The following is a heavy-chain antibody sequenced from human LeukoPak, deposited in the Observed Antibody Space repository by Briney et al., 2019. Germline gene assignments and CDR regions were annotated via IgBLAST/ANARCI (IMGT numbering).Heavy chain of an antibody. D-gene: IGHD3-10*01. CDR3: ARPSLLWFGELFPFDY. CDR1: GGTFSSYA. V-gene: IGHV1-69*01. CDR2: IIPIFGTA. Sequence: SVKVSCQASGGTFSSYAISWVRQAPGQGLEWMGGIIPIFGTANYAQKFQGRVTITADESTSTAYMELSSLRSEDTAVYYCARPSLLWFGELFPFDYWGQGTLVTVSS. J-gene: IGHJ4*02.